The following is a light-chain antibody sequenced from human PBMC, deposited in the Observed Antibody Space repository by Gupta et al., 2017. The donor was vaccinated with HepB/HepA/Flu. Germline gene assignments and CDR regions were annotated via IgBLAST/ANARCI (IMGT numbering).Light chain of an antibody. CDR3: CSYSGSSTVV. CDR2: EVS. J-gene: IGLJ2*01. CDR1: SSDVGSYNF. V-gene: IGLV2-23*02. Sequence: QSALTQPPSVSGSPGQSITISCPGTSSDVGSYNFVSWYQQYPGKAPKLMIYEVSKRPSGVSNRFSGSKSGNRASLTISRRQAEDEADYYCCSYSGSSTVVFGGGTKLTVL.